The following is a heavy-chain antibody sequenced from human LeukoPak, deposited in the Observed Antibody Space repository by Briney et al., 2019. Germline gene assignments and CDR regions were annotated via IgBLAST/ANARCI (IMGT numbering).Heavy chain of an antibody. D-gene: IGHD2-2*01. J-gene: IGHJ4*02. Sequence: RASVKVSCKASGSTFPSHAITWLRQAPGLGPEWMGWISTPNGDKNYVQNLQGRITLTIDTSTTTAYMELRSLRSDDTAIYYCATRGITAARLDYWGQGTLVTVSS. CDR3: ATRGITAARLDY. CDR1: GSTFPSHA. V-gene: IGHV1-18*04. CDR2: ISTPNGDK.